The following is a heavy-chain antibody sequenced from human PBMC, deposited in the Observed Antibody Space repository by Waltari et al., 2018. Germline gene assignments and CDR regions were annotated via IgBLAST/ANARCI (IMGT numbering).Heavy chain of an antibody. CDR3: ARGYSSSWRHLFDH. D-gene: IGHD6-13*01. CDR1: GGSISSYY. J-gene: IGHJ4*02. Sequence: QVQLQESGPGLVKPSETLSLTCTVSGGSISSYYWSWIRQPPGKGLEWIGYLHYSGTTNHKSSLKSRVTISVDTPKNQFSLKLSSVTAADTAVYYCARGYSSSWRHLFDHWGQGTLVTVSS. V-gene: IGHV4-59*01. CDR2: LHYSGTT.